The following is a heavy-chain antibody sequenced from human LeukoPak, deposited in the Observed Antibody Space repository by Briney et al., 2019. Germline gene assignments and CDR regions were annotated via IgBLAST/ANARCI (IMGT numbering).Heavy chain of an antibody. CDR3: ASGPSYSGSNGYFDS. CDR2: INTNTGNP. CDR1: GYTFSSNT. V-gene: IGHV7-4-1*02. J-gene: IGHJ4*02. D-gene: IGHD1-26*01. Sequence: GASAQVSCKASGYTFSSNTMNWVRQPPGQRLEQMRWINTNTGNPTYAQDYPGRFVFSLATSVSTTYLQISRLKAEDTAVYYCASGPSYSGSNGYFDSWGQGTLVTVSS.